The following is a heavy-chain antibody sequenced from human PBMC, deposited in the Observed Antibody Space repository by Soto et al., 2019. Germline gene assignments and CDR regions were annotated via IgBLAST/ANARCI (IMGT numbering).Heavy chain of an antibody. CDR3: ARQGAVRYCSSTSCYTYYYYGMGV. CDR2: IDPSDSYT. CDR1: GYSFTSYW. V-gene: IGHV5-10-1*01. D-gene: IGHD2-2*02. J-gene: IGHJ6*02. Sequence: GESLKISCKGSGYSFTSYWISWVRQMPGTGLEWMGRIDPSDSYTNYSPSFQGHVTISADKSISTAYLQWSSLKASDTAMYYCARQGAVRYCSSTSCYTYYYYGMGVWGQGTTVTVSS.